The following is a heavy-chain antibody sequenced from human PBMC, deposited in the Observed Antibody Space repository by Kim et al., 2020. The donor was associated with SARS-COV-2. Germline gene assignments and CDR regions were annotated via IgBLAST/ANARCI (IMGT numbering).Heavy chain of an antibody. J-gene: IGHJ4*02. CDR3: TTDLDKDY. Sequence: GGTTDYAAPVKGRFTISRDDSKNTLYLQMNSLKTEDTAVYYCTTDLDKDYWGQGTLVTVSS. D-gene: IGHD2-2*03. CDR2: GGTT. V-gene: IGHV3-15*01.